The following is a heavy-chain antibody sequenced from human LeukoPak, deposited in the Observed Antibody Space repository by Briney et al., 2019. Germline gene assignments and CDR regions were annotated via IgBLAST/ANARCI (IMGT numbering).Heavy chain of an antibody. CDR1: GFTFTRYW. V-gene: IGHV3-74*01. Sequence: PGGSLRLSCAASGFTFTRYWMHWVRQAPGKGLVWVSFISSDGTGTNYVDSVRGRFTISRDNAKNTVYLQMNSLRAEDTAIYYCTRDFFGIDYWGQGTLVTVSS. CDR3: TRDFFGIDY. J-gene: IGHJ4*02. D-gene: IGHD3-3*01. CDR2: ISSDGTGT.